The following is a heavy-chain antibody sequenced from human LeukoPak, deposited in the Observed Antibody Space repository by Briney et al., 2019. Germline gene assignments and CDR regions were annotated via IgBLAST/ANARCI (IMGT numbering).Heavy chain of an antibody. D-gene: IGHD6-6*01. V-gene: IGHV4-59*01. CDR3: ARGYSSSSVLGYYYYMDV. CDR1: GGSISTYY. CDR2: IFYSGNT. Sequence: SETLSLTCTVSGGSISTYYWSWIRQSPGKGLEWIGYIFYSGNTDYNPSLQSRVTISLDTSKNQFSLKLSSVTAADTALYYCARGYSSSSVLGYYYYMDVWGKGTTVTVSS. J-gene: IGHJ6*03.